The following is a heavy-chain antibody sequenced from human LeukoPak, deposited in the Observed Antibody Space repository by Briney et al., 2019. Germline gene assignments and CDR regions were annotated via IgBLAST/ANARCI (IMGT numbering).Heavy chain of an antibody. CDR3: ARIADDAFDI. J-gene: IGHJ3*02. CDR2: IYYSGST. D-gene: IGHD6-13*01. Sequence: ASETLSLTCTVSGGSISSGDYYWSWIRQPPGKGLEWIGYIYYSGSTYYNPSLKSRVTISVDRSKNQFSLKLSSVTAACTAVYYCARIADDAFDIWGQGTMVTVSS. CDR1: GGSISSGDYY. V-gene: IGHV4-30-4*01.